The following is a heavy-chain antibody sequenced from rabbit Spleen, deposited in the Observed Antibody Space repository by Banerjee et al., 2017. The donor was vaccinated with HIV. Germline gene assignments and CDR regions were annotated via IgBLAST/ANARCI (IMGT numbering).Heavy chain of an antibody. CDR3: ARDTGSSFSSYGMDL. V-gene: IGHV1S45*01. CDR2: MNTRSGED. J-gene: IGHJ6*01. CDR1: GFSFSSNW. Sequence: QEQLKETGGGLVQPGGSLTLTCTVSGFSFSSNWICWVRQAPGKGLEWIACMNTRSGEDVYATWAKGRFTISKTSSPTVTLQMTSLTAADTATYFCARDTGSSFSSYGMDLWGPGTLGTVS. D-gene: IGHD8-1*01.